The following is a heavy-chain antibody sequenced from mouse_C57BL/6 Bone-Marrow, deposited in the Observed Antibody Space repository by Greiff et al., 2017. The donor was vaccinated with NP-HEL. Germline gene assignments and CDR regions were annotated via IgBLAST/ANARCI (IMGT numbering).Heavy chain of an antibody. CDR2: ISNKANGYTT. CDR3: ARSYYDYDVSWFAY. D-gene: IGHD2-4*01. J-gene: IGHJ3*01. CDR1: GFTFTDYY. Sequence: EVQGVESGGGLVQPGGSLSLSCAASGFTFTDYYMSWVRQPPGKALEWLGFISNKANGYTTEYSASVKGRLTFSRDNSRSIVDLQMNALRAEDSATYDGARSYYDYDVSWFAYWGQGTLVTVSA. V-gene: IGHV7-3*01.